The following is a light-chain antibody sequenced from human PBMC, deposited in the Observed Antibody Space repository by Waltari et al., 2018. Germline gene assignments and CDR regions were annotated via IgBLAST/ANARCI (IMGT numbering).Light chain of an antibody. Sequence: SYVLTQPPSVSVAPGETARITCGGNNIGSKSVHWYQQEPGQAPILVIYYNNARPSGIPERFSDSNSGNTATLTISRVDAGDEADYYCQVWDSDSDHVVFGGGTKLAVL. CDR1: NIGSKS. J-gene: IGLJ2*01. V-gene: IGLV3-21*01. CDR3: QVWDSDSDHVV. CDR2: YNN.